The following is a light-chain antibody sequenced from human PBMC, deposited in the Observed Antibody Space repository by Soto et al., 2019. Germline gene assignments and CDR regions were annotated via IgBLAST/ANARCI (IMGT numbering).Light chain of an antibody. J-gene: IGKJ2*01. CDR1: QSVSSN. V-gene: IGKV3-15*01. CDR2: GAS. Sequence: EIVMTQSPATLSVSPGERATLSCRASQSVSSNLAWYQQKPGQAPRLLIYGASTMATGIPARVSGSGYGTAFTFNSSSLPSENFAVYYCQQYNNWHTFGQGTKLEIK. CDR3: QQYNNWHT.